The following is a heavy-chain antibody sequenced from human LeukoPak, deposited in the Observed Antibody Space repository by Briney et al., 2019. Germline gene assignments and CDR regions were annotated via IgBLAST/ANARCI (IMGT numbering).Heavy chain of an antibody. CDR1: GGTFITYA. J-gene: IGHJ4*02. D-gene: IGHD3-16*02. Sequence: GASVKVSSKASGGTFITYAISWVRQAPGQGLEWMGGIIPIFGTANYAQKFQGRVTITADKSTSTAYMELSSLRSEDTAVYYCARVGAYYDYVWGSYRSAFDYWGQGTLVTVSS. CDR3: ARVGAYYDYVWGSYRSAFDY. CDR2: IIPIFGTA. V-gene: IGHV1-69*06.